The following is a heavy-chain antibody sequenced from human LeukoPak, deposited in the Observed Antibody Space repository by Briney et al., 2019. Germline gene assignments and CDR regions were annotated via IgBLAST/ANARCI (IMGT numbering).Heavy chain of an antibody. V-gene: IGHV1-2*02. CDR3: ARDRVGCSGGSCYQTNIPLWFDP. D-gene: IGHD2-15*01. CDR1: GYTFTGYY. CDR2: INPNSGGT. Sequence: ASVKVSCKASGYTFTGYYMHWVRQAPGQGLEWMGWINPNSGGTNYAQKFQGRVTMTRDTSISTAYMELSRLRSDDTAVYYCARDRVGCSGGSCYQTNIPLWFDPWGQGTLVTVSS. J-gene: IGHJ5*02.